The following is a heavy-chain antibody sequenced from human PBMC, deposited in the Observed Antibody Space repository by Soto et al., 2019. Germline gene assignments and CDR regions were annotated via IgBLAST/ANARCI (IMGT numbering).Heavy chain of an antibody. J-gene: IGHJ5*02. CDR2: INAGNGNT. CDR1: GYTLTSYA. Sequence: ASVKVSCKASGYTLTSYAMHWVRQAPGQRLEWMGWINAGNGNTKYSQKFQGRVTITRDTSASTAYMELSSLRSEDTAVYYCARVDTYYGAHAWFDPWGQGTLVTVSS. CDR3: ARVDTYYGAHAWFDP. V-gene: IGHV1-3*01. D-gene: IGHD4-17*01.